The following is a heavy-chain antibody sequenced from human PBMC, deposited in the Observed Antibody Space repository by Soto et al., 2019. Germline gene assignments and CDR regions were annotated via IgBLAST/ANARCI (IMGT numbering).Heavy chain of an antibody. Sequence: QVQLVQSGAEVKKPGSSVKVSCKASGGTFSSYAISWVRQAPGQGLEWMGGIIPIFGTANYAQKFQGRVTITAEESTSTAYMELSSLRSEETAVYYCNDSSGYPDAFDIWGQGTMVTVSS. CDR2: IIPIFGTA. V-gene: IGHV1-69*12. CDR3: NDSSGYPDAFDI. D-gene: IGHD3-22*01. J-gene: IGHJ3*02. CDR1: GGTFSSYA.